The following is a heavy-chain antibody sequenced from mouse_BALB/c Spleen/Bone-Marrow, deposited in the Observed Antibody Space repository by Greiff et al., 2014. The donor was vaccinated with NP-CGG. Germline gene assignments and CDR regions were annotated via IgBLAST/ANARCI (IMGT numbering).Heavy chain of an antibody. Sequence: VTLKVSGAELVRPGALVKLSCKASGFNIKDYYMHWVKQRPEQGLEWIGWIDPENGNTIYDPKFQGKASITADTSSNTAYLQLSSQTSEDTAVYYCARGTTVLFDYWGQGTTLTVSS. J-gene: IGHJ2*01. V-gene: IGHV14-1*02. CDR1: GFNIKDYY. CDR2: IDPENGNT. CDR3: ARGTTVLFDY. D-gene: IGHD1-1*01.